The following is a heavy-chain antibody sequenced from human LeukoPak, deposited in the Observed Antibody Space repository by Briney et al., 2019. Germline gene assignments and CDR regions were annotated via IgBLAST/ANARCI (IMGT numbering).Heavy chain of an antibody. J-gene: IGHJ6*02. CDR3: ARDFVVGYYYGMDV. V-gene: IGHV3-33*01. CDR2: KWYDGSNK. Sequence: GRSLRLSCAASGFTFSSYGMHWVRQASGKGLEWVAVKWYDGSNKYYADSVKGRFTISRDNAKNSLYLQMNSLRAEDTAVYYCARDFVVGYYYGMDVWGQGTTVTVSS. CDR1: GFTFSSYG. D-gene: IGHD2-21*01.